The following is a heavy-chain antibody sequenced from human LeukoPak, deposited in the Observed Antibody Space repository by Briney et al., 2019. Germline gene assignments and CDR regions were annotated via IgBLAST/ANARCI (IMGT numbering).Heavy chain of an antibody. J-gene: IGHJ5*02. CDR3: ARVARVYQAFNWFDP. D-gene: IGHD6-13*01. Sequence: XXXIIPIFGTANYAQKFQGRVTITADESTSTAYMELSSLRSEDTAVYYCARVARVYQAFNWFDPWGQGTLVTVSS. CDR2: IIPIFGTA. V-gene: IGHV1-69*01.